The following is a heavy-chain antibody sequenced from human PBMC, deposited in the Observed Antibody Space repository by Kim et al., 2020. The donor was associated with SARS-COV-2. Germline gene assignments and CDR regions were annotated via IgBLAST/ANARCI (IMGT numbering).Heavy chain of an antibody. D-gene: IGHD5-12*01. V-gene: IGHV4-39*01. CDR1: GGSISSSSYY. J-gene: IGHJ6*02. CDR2: IYYSGST. CDR3: ARPRVVATIDEDYYYGMDV. Sequence: SETLSLTCTVSGGSISSSSYYWGWIRQPPGKGLEWIGSIYYSGSTYYNPSLKSRVTISVDTSKNQFSLKLSSVTAADTAVYYCARPRVVATIDEDYYYGMDVWGQGTTVTVSS.